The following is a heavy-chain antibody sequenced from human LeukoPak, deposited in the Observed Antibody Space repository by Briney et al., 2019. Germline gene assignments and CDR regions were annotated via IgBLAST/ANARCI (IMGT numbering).Heavy chain of an antibody. D-gene: IGHD4-17*01. Sequence: GGSLRLSCAASGFTFSVYGMHWVRQAPGKGLEWVAFIRYDGGDEKYADSVKGRFTVSRDNSKNTLYLQMNSLRVEDTAVYYCAKYRHGAYGSFFDYWGQGTLVTVSS. CDR1: GFTFSVYG. J-gene: IGHJ4*02. V-gene: IGHV3-30*02. CDR2: IRYDGGDE. CDR3: AKYRHGAYGSFFDY.